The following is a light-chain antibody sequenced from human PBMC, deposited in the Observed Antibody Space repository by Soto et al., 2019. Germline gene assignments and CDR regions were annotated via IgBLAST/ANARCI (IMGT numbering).Light chain of an antibody. V-gene: IGKV3-15*01. CDR2: GAS. CDR3: QQYNTWPPIT. J-gene: IGKJ5*01. CDR1: QSVSSN. Sequence: EIVMTQSPATLSVSPGERATLSCRASQSVSSNLAWYQQKPGQAPRLLILGASTRATGIPARFSGSGSGTEFTLTISSLQSADFAVYFCQQYNTWPPITFGPGARLDIK.